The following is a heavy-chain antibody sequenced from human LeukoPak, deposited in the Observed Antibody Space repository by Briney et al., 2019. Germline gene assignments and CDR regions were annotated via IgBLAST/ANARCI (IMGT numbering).Heavy chain of an antibody. CDR3: ARAKYSSGWYDVGWFDP. Sequence: SETLSLTCAVSGGSISSSNWWSWVRQPPGKGLEWIGEIYHSGSTNYNPSLKSRVTISVDKSKNQFSLKLSSVTAADTAVYYCARAKYSSGWYDVGWFDPWGQGTLVTVSS. CDR2: IYHSGST. D-gene: IGHD6-19*01. V-gene: IGHV4-4*02. J-gene: IGHJ5*02. CDR1: GGSISSSNW.